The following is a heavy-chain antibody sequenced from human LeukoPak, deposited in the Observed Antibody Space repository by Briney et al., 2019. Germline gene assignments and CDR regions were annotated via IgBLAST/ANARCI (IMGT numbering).Heavy chain of an antibody. CDR1: GGSISSSSYY. J-gene: IGHJ4*02. CDR2: IYYSGST. Sequence: SETRSLTCTVSGGSISSSSYYWGWIRQPPGKGLEWIGSIYYSGSTYYNPSLKSRVTISVDTSKNQFSLKLSSVTAADTAVYYCARSKQQLIYWGQGTLVTVSS. CDR3: ARSKQQLIY. D-gene: IGHD6-13*01. V-gene: IGHV4-39*07.